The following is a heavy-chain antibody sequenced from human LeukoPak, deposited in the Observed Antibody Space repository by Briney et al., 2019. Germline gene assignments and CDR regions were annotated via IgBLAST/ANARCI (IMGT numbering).Heavy chain of an antibody. CDR2: INHRGRT. J-gene: IGHJ4*02. CDR3: ARVDYGDYSKDFDY. Sequence: SETLSLTCAVYGESFNDYYWSWIRQPPGKGLEWIGEINHRGRTNYNPSLKSRVTISVDTSKNQFSLRLSSVTAADTAMYYCARVDYGDYSKDFDYWSQGILVTVSS. CDR1: GESFNDYY. V-gene: IGHV4-34*01. D-gene: IGHD4-17*01.